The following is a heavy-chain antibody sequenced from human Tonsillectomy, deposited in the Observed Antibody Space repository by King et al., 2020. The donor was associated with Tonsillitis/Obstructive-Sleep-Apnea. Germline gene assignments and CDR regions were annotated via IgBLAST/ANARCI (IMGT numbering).Heavy chain of an antibody. J-gene: IGHJ4*02. Sequence: VQLVESGGGVVQPGRSLRLSCAASGFTFSSYAMHWVRQAPGKGLEWVAVISYDGSNKYYADSVKGRFTISRDNSKNTLYLQMNSLRAEDTAVYYCARVVFADWGQGTLVTVSS. CDR1: GFTFSSYA. D-gene: IGHD3-3*02. CDR2: ISYDGSNK. CDR3: ARVVFAD. V-gene: IGHV3-30*04.